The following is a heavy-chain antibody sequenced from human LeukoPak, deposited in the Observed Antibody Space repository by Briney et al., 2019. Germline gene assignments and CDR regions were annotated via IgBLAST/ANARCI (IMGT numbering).Heavy chain of an antibody. CDR1: GFTLSSYE. CDR2: ISSSGIII. CDR3: AREGKGYCSGGICYRQGHFDL. Sequence: QPGGSLRLSCAASGFTLSSYEMNWVRQAPGKGLEWVSYISSSGIIIYYADSVKGRFTISRDNAKNSLYLQMNSLRAEDTAVYYCAREGKGYCSGGICYRQGHFDLWGRGTLVTVSS. V-gene: IGHV3-48*03. D-gene: IGHD2-15*01. J-gene: IGHJ2*01.